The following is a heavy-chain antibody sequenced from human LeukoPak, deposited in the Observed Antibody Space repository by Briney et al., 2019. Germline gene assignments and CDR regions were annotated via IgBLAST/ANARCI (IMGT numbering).Heavy chain of an antibody. CDR2: IYGDGRV. CDR1: GFTVTSNY. V-gene: IGHV3-53*01. Sequence: GGSLRLSCAASGFTVTSNYMSWVRQAPGKGLEWVSVIYGDGRVHYADSVKGRFTISRDDSKNTLYLQMNSLRAEDTAVYYCARESGYSYGLAGFFDYWGQGTLVTVSS. D-gene: IGHD5-18*01. J-gene: IGHJ4*02. CDR3: ARESGYSYGLAGFFDY.